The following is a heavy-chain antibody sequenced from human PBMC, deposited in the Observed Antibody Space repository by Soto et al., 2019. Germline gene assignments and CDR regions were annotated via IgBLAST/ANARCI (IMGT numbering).Heavy chain of an antibody. V-gene: IGHV1-18*01. CDR1: GYTFTSYG. D-gene: IGHD4-17*01. CDR2: ISAYNGNT. Sequence: QVQLVQSGAEVKKPGASVKVSCKASGYTFTSYGISWVRQAPGQGLEWMGWISAYNGNTNCAQKSQGSVTMTTATSTSKDYMELRSLRSDDTAVYYCARLLYGDSAAFDIRGQGTMVTVSS. CDR3: ARLLYGDSAAFDI. J-gene: IGHJ3*02.